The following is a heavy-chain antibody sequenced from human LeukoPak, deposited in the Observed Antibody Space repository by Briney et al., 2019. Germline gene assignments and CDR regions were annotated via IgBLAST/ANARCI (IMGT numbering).Heavy chain of an antibody. V-gene: IGHV4-59*01. J-gene: IGHJ6*02. CDR3: ARAGAQPYYYYGMDV. Sequence: SETLSLTCTVSGGSISSYYWSWIRQPPGKGLEWIGYIYYSGSTNYNPSLKSRVTISVDTSKNQFSLKLSSVTAADTAVYYCARAGAQPYYYYGMDVWAQGPTVPVSS. CDR2: IYYSGST. CDR1: GGSISSYY.